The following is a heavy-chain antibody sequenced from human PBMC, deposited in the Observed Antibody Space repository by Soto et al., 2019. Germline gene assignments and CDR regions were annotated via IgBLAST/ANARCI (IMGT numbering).Heavy chain of an antibody. CDR1: GFTFSAFE. V-gene: IGHV3-48*03. Sequence: GGSLRLSCAASGFTFSAFEMNWVRQAPGKGLEWLSYIYNSGSTMTYADSVEGRFAISRDNAKNSLYLEMYSLRAEDTAVYYCARESGGTGLDVWGQGTTVTVSS. CDR2: IYNSGSTM. D-gene: IGHD1-1*01. CDR3: ARESGGTGLDV. J-gene: IGHJ6*02.